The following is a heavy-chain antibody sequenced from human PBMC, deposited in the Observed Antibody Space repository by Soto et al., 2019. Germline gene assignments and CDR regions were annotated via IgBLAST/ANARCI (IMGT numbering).Heavy chain of an antibody. CDR3: VKLIRGASVY. J-gene: IGHJ4*02. V-gene: IGHV4-39*01. D-gene: IGHD3-10*01. CDR1: GGSITNSKYY. CDR2: IYYSGST. Sequence: SETLSLTCTVSGGSITNSKYYWGWIRQSPGKGLEWIGSIYYSGSTYYNPSLKSRVTISADTSKNQLSLKLNSATAADTAVYYCVKLIRGASVYWGQGTLVTVSS.